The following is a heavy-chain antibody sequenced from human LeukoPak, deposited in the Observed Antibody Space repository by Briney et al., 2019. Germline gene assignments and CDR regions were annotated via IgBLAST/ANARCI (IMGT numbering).Heavy chain of an antibody. V-gene: IGHV3-21*01. CDR2: ISSSSSYI. D-gene: IGHD3-22*01. Sequence: GGSLRLSCAASGFTFSSYSMNWVRQAPGKGLEWVSSISSSSSYIYYADSVKGRFTISRGNAKNSLYLQMNSLRAEDTAVYYCARDPHPDYYDSSGYLFWGQGTLVTVSS. J-gene: IGHJ4*02. CDR3: ARDPHPDYYDSSGYLF. CDR1: GFTFSSYS.